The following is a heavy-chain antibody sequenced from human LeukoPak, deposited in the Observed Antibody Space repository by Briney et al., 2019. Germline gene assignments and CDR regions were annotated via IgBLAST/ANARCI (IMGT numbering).Heavy chain of an antibody. CDR1: GYIFGDYY. CDR3: ARGAEAETSPLDF. CDR2: INPKSGAA. J-gene: IGHJ4*02. D-gene: IGHD6-13*01. V-gene: IGHV1-2*02. Sequence: ASVKVSCKASGYIFGDYYMHWVRQAPGQGLEWLGWINPKSGAADYAQQFRGRVTMTRDTSINTDYMEMKRVTSDDTAVYCARGAEAETSPLDFWGQGTLVIVS.